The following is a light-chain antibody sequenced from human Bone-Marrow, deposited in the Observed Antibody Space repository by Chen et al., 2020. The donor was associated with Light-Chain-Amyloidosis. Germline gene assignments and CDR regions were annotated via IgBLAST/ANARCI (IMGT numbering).Light chain of an antibody. V-gene: IGKV1-39*01. CDR1: QSISSY. Sequence: IRMTQSPSSLSASTGERVTITCRASQSISSYLNWYQQKPGKAPKLLIYAASSLQSGVPSRFSGSGSGTDFTLTISSLQPEDFATYYCQQSYSTPYTFGQGTKLEIK. CDR3: QQSYSTPYT. CDR2: AAS. J-gene: IGKJ2*01.